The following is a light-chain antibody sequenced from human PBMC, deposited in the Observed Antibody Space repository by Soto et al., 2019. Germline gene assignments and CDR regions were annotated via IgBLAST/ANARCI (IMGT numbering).Light chain of an antibody. CDR3: QAWDSSTGV. J-gene: IGLJ2*01. CDR1: KLGNKY. Sequence: SYELTQPPSVSVSPGQPASITCSGDKLGNKYACWYQQKSGQSPVLVIYEDSKRPSGIPERFSGSNSGNTATLTISGTQAMDEADYYCQAWDSSTGVFGGGTKVTVL. CDR2: EDS. V-gene: IGLV3-1*01.